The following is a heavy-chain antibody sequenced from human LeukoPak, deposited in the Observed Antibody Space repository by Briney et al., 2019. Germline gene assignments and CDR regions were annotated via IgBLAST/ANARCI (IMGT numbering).Heavy chain of an antibody. J-gene: IGHJ4*02. CDR3: ARAGGITMVRGEYYFDY. V-gene: IGHV3-21*01. CDR2: ISSSSSYI. CDR1: GFTFSSYS. Sequence: GGSLRLSCAASGFTFSSYSMNWVRQAPGKGLEWVSSISSSSSYIYYADSVKGRFTISRDNAKNSLYLQMNSLRAEDTAVYYCARAGGITMVRGEYYFDYWGQGTLVTVSS. D-gene: IGHD3-10*01.